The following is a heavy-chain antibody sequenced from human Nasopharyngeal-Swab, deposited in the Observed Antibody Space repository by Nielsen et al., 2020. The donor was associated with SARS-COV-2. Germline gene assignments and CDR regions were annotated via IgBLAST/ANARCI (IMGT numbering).Heavy chain of an antibody. Sequence: SLSLSCTASGFTFSNYDFHWLRHPPAKGLEWVAVLWYAGSSERYADSVKGRLTISRDISKNTLYLQMNSLRAEDTAVYYCARESGVSSTSPFGCWGRGTLVTVSS. D-gene: IGHD2-2*01. J-gene: IGHJ4*02. CDR2: LWYAGSSE. CDR1: GFTFSNYD. V-gene: IGHV3-33*08. CDR3: ARESGVSSTSPFGC.